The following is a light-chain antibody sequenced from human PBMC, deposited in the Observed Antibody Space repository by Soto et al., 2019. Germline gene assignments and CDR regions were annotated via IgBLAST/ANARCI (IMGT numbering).Light chain of an antibody. CDR2: EAT. CDR3: FSYAGRDTLVV. V-gene: IGLV2-23*01. Sequence: QSALTQPASASGSPGQSITISCTGTSSDLGSYNLVSWYQHHPGKAPKLIIYEATKRPSGISSRFSGSKSGYTASLTISGLQAEDEAFYSCFSYAGRDTLVVSGGGTQLTVL. CDR1: SSDLGSYNL. J-gene: IGLJ2*01.